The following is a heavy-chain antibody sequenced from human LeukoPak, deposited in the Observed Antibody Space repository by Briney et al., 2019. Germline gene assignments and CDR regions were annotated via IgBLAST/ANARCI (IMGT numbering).Heavy chain of an antibody. J-gene: IGHJ4*02. Sequence: SETLSLTCAVYGGSFSGYYWSWIRQPPGKGLEWIGEINHSGSTNYNPSLKSRVTISVDTSKNQFSLKLSSVTAADTAVYYCARSVCSGGSCYLFDYWGQGTLVTVS. V-gene: IGHV4-34*01. CDR2: INHSGST. CDR3: ARSVCSGGSCYLFDY. D-gene: IGHD2-15*01. CDR1: GGSFSGYY.